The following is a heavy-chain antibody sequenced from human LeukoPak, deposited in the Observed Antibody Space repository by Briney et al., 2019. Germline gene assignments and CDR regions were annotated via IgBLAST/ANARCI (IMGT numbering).Heavy chain of an antibody. CDR2: ISYDGSNK. J-gene: IGHJ4*02. CDR3: AKRGVVIRVILVGFHKEAYYFES. Sequence: PGRSLRLSCAASGFTFSSYAMHWVRQAPGKGLEWVAVISYDGSNKYYADSVKGRFTISRDNRKNTLYLQMNSLRAEDTAVYFCAKRGVVIRVILVGFHKEAYYFESWGQGALVTVSS. V-gene: IGHV3-30*07. CDR1: GFTFSSYA. D-gene: IGHD3/OR15-3a*01.